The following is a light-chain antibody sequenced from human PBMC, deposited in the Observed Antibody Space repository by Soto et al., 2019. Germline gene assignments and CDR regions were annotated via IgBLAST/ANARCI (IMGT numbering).Light chain of an antibody. J-gene: IGKJ1*01. CDR3: QHYSNSPWT. CDR1: QSISGSY. V-gene: IGKV3-20*01. CDR2: ATS. Sequence: EIVLTQSPGTLSLSPGERATLSCRASQSISGSYLAWYQHKPGQPPRLLIYATSRRATGIPGRFSGSASETDFTLTISRLEPEDFAVYYCQHYSNSPWTFGQGTKVEIK.